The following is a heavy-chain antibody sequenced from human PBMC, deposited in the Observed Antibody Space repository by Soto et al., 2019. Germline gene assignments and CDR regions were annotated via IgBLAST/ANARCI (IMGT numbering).Heavy chain of an antibody. V-gene: IGHV3-48*02. CDR2: VSSHSSTT. J-gene: IGHJ5*02. Sequence: GGPLSLSCAASGFTFSTYSMNWVRQAQGKGLEWVSYVSSHSSTTYYADSVKGRSSISRDNAENSLYLQMNSLRDEDTAVYYCVRDASGGSYLNYFDLWCHGTLVTVSS. CDR3: VRDASGGSYLNYFDL. D-gene: IGHD6-19*01. CDR1: GFTFSTYS.